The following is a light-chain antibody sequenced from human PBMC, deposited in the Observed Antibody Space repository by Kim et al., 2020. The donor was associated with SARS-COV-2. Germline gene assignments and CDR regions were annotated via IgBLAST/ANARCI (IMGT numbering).Light chain of an antibody. J-gene: IGKJ4*01. CDR2: GAS. CDR3: QQYNDWPALN. CDR1: RSISNS. V-gene: IGKV3-15*01. Sequence: SPGESSTISCMASRSISNSLAWYQQRPGQAPRLLIHGASTRVAGVPARFSGSGSGTYFTLTIASLQSEDFAVYYCQQYNDWPALNFGGGTKVDIK.